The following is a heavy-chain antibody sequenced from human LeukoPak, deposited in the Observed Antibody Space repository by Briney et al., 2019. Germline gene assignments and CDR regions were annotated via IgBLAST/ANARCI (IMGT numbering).Heavy chain of an antibody. J-gene: IGHJ6*02. CDR2: ISASGGST. CDR3: ARVFSFSSGWYRYYYYGMDV. V-gene: IGHV3-23*01. CDR1: GFTFISYA. Sequence: GGPLRLSSAASGFTFISYAMTWVRPAPGKGREWVSGISASGGSTYYADSVKGRFTISRDNAKNSLYLQMNSLRAEDTAVCYCARVFSFSSGWYRYYYYGMDVWGQGTTVTVSS. D-gene: IGHD6-19*01.